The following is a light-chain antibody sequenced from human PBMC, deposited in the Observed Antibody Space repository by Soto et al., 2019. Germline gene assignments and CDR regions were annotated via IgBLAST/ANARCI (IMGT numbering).Light chain of an antibody. Sequence: QSALTQPRSVSGSPGQSVTISCTGTSSDVGNYNYVSWYRHHPGKAPKLMIFDVSKRPSGVPDRFSGSKSGNTASLTISGLQAEDEADYYCQSYDSSLTNAVFGGGTKVTVL. J-gene: IGLJ2*01. CDR2: DVS. CDR3: QSYDSSLTNAV. V-gene: IGLV2-11*01. CDR1: SSDVGNYNY.